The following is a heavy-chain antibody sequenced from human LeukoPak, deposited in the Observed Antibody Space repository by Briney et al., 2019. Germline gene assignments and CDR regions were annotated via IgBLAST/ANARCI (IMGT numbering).Heavy chain of an antibody. D-gene: IGHD2-2*01. J-gene: IGHJ6*03. CDR2: INPNSGGT. CDR3: ARVVRDCSSTSCYAGSTDYYYYMDV. Sequence: ASVKVSCKASGYTFTGYYMHWVRQAPGQGLEWMGRINPNSGGTNYAQKFQGRVTITRDTSISTDYMELSRLRSDDTAVYYCARVVRDCSSTSCYAGSTDYYYYMDVWGKGTTVTVSS. V-gene: IGHV1-2*06. CDR1: GYTFTGYY.